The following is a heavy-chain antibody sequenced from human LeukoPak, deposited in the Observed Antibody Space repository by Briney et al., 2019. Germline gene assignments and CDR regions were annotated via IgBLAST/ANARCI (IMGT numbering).Heavy chain of an antibody. CDR1: GFTFSSYS. J-gene: IGHJ4*02. V-gene: IGHV3-48*01. Sequence: GGSLRLSCAASGFTFSSYSMNWVRQAPGKGLEWVSYISSSSSIIYYADSVKGRFTISRDNAKNSLYLQMNSLRAEDTAVYYCARYSSSWYGGIDYWGQGTLVTVSS. CDR3: ARYSSSWYGGIDY. D-gene: IGHD6-13*01. CDR2: ISSSSSII.